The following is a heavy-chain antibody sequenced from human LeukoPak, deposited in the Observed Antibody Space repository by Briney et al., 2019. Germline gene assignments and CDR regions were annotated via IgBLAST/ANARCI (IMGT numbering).Heavy chain of an antibody. Sequence: ASVKVSCKASGYTFTGYYMHWVRQAPGQGLEWMGWINTNTGNPTYAQGFTGRFVFSLDTSVSTAYLQISSLKAEDTAVYYCARDDGRLISRLSYWGQGTLVTVSS. V-gene: IGHV7-4-1*02. D-gene: IGHD6-25*01. CDR2: INTNTGNP. CDR1: GYTFTGYY. CDR3: ARDDGRLISRLSY. J-gene: IGHJ4*02.